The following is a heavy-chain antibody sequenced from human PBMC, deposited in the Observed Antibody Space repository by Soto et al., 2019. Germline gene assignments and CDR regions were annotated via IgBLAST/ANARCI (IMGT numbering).Heavy chain of an antibody. J-gene: IGHJ5*02. V-gene: IGHV3-21*01. D-gene: IGHD3-3*01. Sequence: EVQLVESGGGLVKPGGSLRLSCAASGFTFSSYSMNWVRQAPGKGLEWVSSISSSSSYIYYADSVKGRFTISRDNAKNSLYLQMHSLRAEDTAVYYCARDSPDFWSGYYINWFDPWGQGTLVTVSS. CDR2: ISSSSSYI. CDR3: ARDSPDFWSGYYINWFDP. CDR1: GFTFSSYS.